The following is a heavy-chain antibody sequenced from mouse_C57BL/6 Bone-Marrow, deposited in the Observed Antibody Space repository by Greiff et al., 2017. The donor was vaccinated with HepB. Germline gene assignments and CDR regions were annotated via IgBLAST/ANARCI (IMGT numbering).Heavy chain of an antibody. CDR3: AREGDYYGSSLDY. CDR1: GYSITSGYY. D-gene: IGHD1-1*01. Sequence: DVQLQESGPGLVKPSQSLSLTCSVTGYSITSGYYWNWIRQFPGNKLEWMGYISYDGSNNYNPSLKNRISITRDTSKNQFFLKLNSVTTEDTATYYCAREGDYYGSSLDYWGQGTTLTVSS. J-gene: IGHJ2*01. CDR2: ISYDGSN. V-gene: IGHV3-6*01.